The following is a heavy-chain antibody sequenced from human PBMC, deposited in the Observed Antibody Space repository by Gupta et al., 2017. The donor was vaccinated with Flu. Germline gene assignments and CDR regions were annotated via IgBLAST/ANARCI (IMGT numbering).Heavy chain of an antibody. CDR2: INPSGGST. Sequence: QVQLVQSGAEVKKTGASVKVSCKASGYTFASYYIHWVRQDPGLGLEVMGIINPSGGSTNYAQKLQGRVTMTRDTSSSTVYMELSSLRSEDTAIYYCARDRFDGTSSSGWFDPWGQGTLVTVSS. CDR3: ARDRFDGTSSSGWFDP. D-gene: IGHD5-24*01. V-gene: IGHV1-46*04. J-gene: IGHJ5*02. CDR1: GYTFASYY.